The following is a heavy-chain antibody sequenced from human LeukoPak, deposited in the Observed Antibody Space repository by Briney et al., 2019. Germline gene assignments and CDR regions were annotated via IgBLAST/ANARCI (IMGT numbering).Heavy chain of an antibody. J-gene: IGHJ5*02. CDR1: GGSISSYY. CDR3: ARVGNYDFWSSYDWLDP. V-gene: IGHV4-59*01. CDR2: IYYSGST. D-gene: IGHD3-3*01. Sequence: KSSETLSLTCTVSGGSISSYYWSWIRQPPVKELEWIGYIYYSGSTNYNPSLKSRVTISVDTSKNQFSLKLSSVTAADTAVYYCARVGNYDFWSSYDWLDPWGQGTLVTVPS.